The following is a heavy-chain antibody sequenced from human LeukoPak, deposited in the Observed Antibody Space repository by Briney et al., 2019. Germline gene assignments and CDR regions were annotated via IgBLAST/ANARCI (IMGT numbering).Heavy chain of an antibody. CDR2: INPNSGGT. J-gene: IGHJ4*02. CDR1: GYTFTGYC. CDR3: ARGVDIEEWELLPFAY. Sequence: GESLKISCKGSGYTFTGYCMHWVRQAPGQGLEWMGWINPNSGGTNYAQKFQGRVTMTRDTSISTAYMELSRLRSDDTAVYYCARGVDIEEWELLPFAYWGQGTLVTVSS. V-gene: IGHV1-2*02. D-gene: IGHD1-26*01.